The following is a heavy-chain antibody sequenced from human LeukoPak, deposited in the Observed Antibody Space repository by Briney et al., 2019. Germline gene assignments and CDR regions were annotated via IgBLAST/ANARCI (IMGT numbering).Heavy chain of an antibody. J-gene: IGHJ4*02. D-gene: IGHD5-18*01. Sequence: GESLKISCKCSGLDFTAYGIAWVRQMPGKGLEWMGNINPGGSNGRYSPSFQGQVTMSADKSITTVYLQWSSLKASDTAMYYCARHFHSAWFGFWGQGSLVTASS. CDR2: INPGGSNG. CDR3: ARHFHSAWFGF. CDR1: GLDFTAYG. V-gene: IGHV5-51*01.